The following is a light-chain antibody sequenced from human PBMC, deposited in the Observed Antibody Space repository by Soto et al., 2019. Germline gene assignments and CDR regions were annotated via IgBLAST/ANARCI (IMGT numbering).Light chain of an antibody. CDR3: AAWDGSLNGWV. V-gene: IGLV1-44*01. CDR2: DNN. CDR1: RSNIGSNT. Sequence: QSVLTQPPSAAGTPGQRVTISCSGSRSNIGSNTANWYQQLPQTAPKLLIYDNNQRPSGVPDRFSGSQSGTSASLAISGLQSEDEADYYCAAWDGSLNGWVFGGGTQLTVL. J-gene: IGLJ3*02.